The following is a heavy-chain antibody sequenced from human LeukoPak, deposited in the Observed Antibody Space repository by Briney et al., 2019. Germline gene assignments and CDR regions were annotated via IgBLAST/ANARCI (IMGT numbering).Heavy chain of an antibody. Sequence: ASVKVSCKASGYTFTGYYMHWVRQAPGQGLEWMGSINPNSGGTNYAPNFQDRVTMTRDTSIGTAYMELSRLRSDDTAVYYCARERDSSAQYYYDYWGQGTLVTVSS. J-gene: IGHJ4*02. CDR2: INPNSGGT. D-gene: IGHD3-22*01. CDR3: ARERDSSAQYYYDY. CDR1: GYTFTGYY. V-gene: IGHV1-2*02.